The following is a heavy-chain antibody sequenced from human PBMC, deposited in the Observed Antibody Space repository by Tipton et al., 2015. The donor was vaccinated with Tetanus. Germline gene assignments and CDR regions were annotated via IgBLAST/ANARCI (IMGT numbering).Heavy chain of an antibody. J-gene: IGHJ4*02. CDR1: GGSFSGYY. CDR3: ARETNLNYSNYVVHFDY. V-gene: IGHV4-34*01. Sequence: TLSLTCAVYGGSFSGYYWSWIRQPPGKGLEWIGEINHSGSTNYNPSLKSRVTISVDTSKNQFSLKLSSVTAADTAVYYCARETNLNYSNYVVHFDYWGQGTLVTVSS. D-gene: IGHD4-11*01. CDR2: INHSGST.